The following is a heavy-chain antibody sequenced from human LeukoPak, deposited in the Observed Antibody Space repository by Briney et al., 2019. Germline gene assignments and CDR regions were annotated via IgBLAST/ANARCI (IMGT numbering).Heavy chain of an antibody. D-gene: IGHD6-6*01. V-gene: IGHV3-48*01. CDR1: GFTFSSHS. CDR3: AKADSSSHLGPH. CDR2: ISSSSSTI. J-gene: IGHJ4*02. Sequence: GGSLRLSCAASGFTFSSHSMNWVRQAPGKGLEWVSYISSSSSTIYYADSVKGRFTISRDNAKNSLYLQMNSLRAEDTAVYYCAKADSSSHLGPHWGQGTLVTVSS.